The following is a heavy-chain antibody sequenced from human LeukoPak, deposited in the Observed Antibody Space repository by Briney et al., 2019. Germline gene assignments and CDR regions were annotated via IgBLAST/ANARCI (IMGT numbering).Heavy chain of an antibody. CDR1: GYIFSSYW. CDR3: ACREFSSPWSDP. J-gene: IGHJ5*02. V-gene: IGHV5-51*01. Sequence: GESLQISCQGFGYIFSSYWIGWVRQAPGKGREWMAVIYPGDSRTRYNPSFEGQVTISADKSISTAYLQWSRLKASDTAIYYCACREFSSPWSDPWGQGTLVTVSS. CDR2: IYPGDSRT. D-gene: IGHD2/OR15-2a*01.